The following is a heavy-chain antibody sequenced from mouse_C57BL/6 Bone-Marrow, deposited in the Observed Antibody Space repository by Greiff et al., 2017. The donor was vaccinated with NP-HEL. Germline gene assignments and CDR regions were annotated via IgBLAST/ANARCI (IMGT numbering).Heavy chain of an antibody. CDR1: GYSITSGYY. Sequence: EVQRVESGPGLVKPSQSLSLTCSVTGYSITSGYYWNWIRQFPGNKLEWMGYISYDGSNNYNPSLKNRISITRDTSKNQFFLKLNSVTTEDTATYYCARGGDYEGYFDVWGTGTTVTVSS. V-gene: IGHV3-6*01. D-gene: IGHD2-4*01. CDR3: ARGGDYEGYFDV. J-gene: IGHJ1*03. CDR2: ISYDGSN.